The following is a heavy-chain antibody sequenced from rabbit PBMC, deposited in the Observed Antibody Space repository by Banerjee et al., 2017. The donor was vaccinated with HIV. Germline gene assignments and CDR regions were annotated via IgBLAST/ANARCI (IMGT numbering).Heavy chain of an antibody. CDR2: INTSSGST. J-gene: IGHJ3*01. CDR1: GFSFSNKYV. Sequence: QEQLEESGGDLVKPEGSLTLTCTASGFSFSNKYVMCWVRQAPGKGLEWIACINTSSGSTWYASWAKGRFTISKTSSTTVTLQMTSLTAADTATYFCAREVGLWGQGTLVTVS. D-gene: IGHD3-1*01. CDR3: AREVGL. V-gene: IGHV1S45*01.